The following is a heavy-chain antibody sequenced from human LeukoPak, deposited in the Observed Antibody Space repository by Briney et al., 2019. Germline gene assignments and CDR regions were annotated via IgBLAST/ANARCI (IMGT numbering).Heavy chain of an antibody. J-gene: IGHJ4*02. CDR3: ARDRGYCTSTSCPLFDY. D-gene: IGHD2-2*01. V-gene: IGHV3-7*03. Sequence: GGSLRLSCAASGFTFSSYWMSWGRQAPGKGLEWVANIKQDGSEKYYVDSVKGRFTISRDNAKNSLYLQMNSLRADDTAVYYCARDRGYCTSTSCPLFDYWGQGTRVTVSS. CDR2: IKQDGSEK. CDR1: GFTFSSYW.